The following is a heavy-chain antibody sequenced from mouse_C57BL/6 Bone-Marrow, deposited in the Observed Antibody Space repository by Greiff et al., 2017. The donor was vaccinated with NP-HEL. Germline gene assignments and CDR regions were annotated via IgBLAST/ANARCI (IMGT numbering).Heavy chain of an antibody. CDR2: IYPRSGNT. Sequence: VQLQQSGAELARPGASVKLSCKASGYTFTSYGISWVKQRTGQGLEWIGEIYPRSGNTYYNEKFKGKATLTADKSSSKSYIELRSLTSEDSAVYVCARGDYGSSYGYFDVWGTGTTVPVAS. D-gene: IGHD1-1*01. CDR3: ARGDYGSSYGYFDV. V-gene: IGHV1-81*01. CDR1: GYTFTSYG. J-gene: IGHJ1*03.